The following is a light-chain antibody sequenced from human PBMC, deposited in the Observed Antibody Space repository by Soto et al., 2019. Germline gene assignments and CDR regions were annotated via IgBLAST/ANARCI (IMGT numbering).Light chain of an antibody. CDR1: SSDIGAGSD. CDR3: QSYDTSLSGPVV. CDR2: DNT. V-gene: IGLV1-40*01. J-gene: IGLJ2*01. Sequence: QSVLTQPPSVSGALGQRVTISCTGSSSDIGAGSDVHWYQHLPGTAPKLLIYDNTNRPSGVPDRFSGSKSGTSASLAITGLQAEDEADYYCQSYDTSLSGPVVFGGGTKLTVL.